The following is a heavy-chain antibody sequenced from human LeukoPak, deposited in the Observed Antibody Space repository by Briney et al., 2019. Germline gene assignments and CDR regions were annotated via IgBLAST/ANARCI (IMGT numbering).Heavy chain of an antibody. D-gene: IGHD4-17*01. CDR3: ARGEDGTGDYRPTYFDS. V-gene: IGHV4-61*02. CDR2: VYSDGTT. J-gene: IGHJ4*02. CDR1: GGSIGSGSYY. Sequence: PSETLSLTCTVSGGSIGSGSYYWSWIRQSAGEGLEWVGRVYSDGTTNYNPSLKSRATISVDTSKKQFSLNLTSVTAADTAVYYCARGEDGTGDYRPTYFDSWGQGTLVTVSS.